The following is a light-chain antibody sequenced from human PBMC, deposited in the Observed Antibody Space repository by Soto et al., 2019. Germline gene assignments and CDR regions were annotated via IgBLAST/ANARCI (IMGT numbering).Light chain of an antibody. CDR3: AAWDDSVNGRV. Sequence: QSVLTQPPSACGTPGQRVTISCSGSSLNIGSNTVNWYVQLPGTAPKLLVHSHHQRRPGVPDRISGSKSGTSASLAISGLQSEDEADYYCAAWDDSVNGRVFGGGTKLTVL. J-gene: IGLJ2*01. CDR2: SHH. V-gene: IGLV1-44*01. CDR1: SLNIGSNT.